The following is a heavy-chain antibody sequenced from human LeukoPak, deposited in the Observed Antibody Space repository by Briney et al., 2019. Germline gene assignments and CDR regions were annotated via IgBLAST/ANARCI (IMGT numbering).Heavy chain of an antibody. CDR3: AKSYYYDSSGYYSTNFDY. Sequence: GGSLRLSCAASGFTFSSYAKSWVRQAPGKGLEWVSAISGSGGSTYYADSVKGRFTISRDNSKNTLYLQMNSLRAEDTAVYYCAKSYYYDSSGYYSTNFDYWGQGTLVTVSS. CDR1: GFTFSSYA. J-gene: IGHJ4*02. V-gene: IGHV3-23*01. CDR2: ISGSGGST. D-gene: IGHD3-22*01.